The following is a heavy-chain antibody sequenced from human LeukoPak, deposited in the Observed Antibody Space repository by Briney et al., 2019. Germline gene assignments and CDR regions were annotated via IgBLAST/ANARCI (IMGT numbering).Heavy chain of an antibody. D-gene: IGHD3-3*02. Sequence: PSETLSLTCTVSGFSISSGYYWAWIRQPPGKGLEWIGIIYHSGNTYYNPSLKSRVIISVDTSKNQFSLKLSSVTAADTAVYYCARVGSGLAQKYYYYGVDVWGQGTTVTVSS. J-gene: IGHJ6*02. V-gene: IGHV4-38-2*02. CDR2: IYHSGNT. CDR3: ARVGSGLAQKYYYYGVDV. CDR1: GFSISSGYY.